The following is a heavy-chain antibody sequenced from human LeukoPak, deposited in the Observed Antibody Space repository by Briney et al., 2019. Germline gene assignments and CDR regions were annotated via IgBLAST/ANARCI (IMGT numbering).Heavy chain of an antibody. D-gene: IGHD3-16*02. V-gene: IGHV4-39*07. CDR3: ARGRVSLSTSLDFDY. CDR2: IYYSGST. J-gene: IGHJ4*02. CDR1: GGSISSSSYY. Sequence: PSETLSLTCTVSGGSISSSSYYWGWIRQPPEKGLEWSGSIYYSGSTYYNPSLKSRVTISVGTSKNQFSLKLSSVTAADTAVFYCARGRVSLSTSLDFDYWGQGTLVTVSS.